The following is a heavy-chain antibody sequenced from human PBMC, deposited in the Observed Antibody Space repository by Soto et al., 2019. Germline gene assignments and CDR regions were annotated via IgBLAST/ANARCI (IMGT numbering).Heavy chain of an antibody. CDR1: GVSITSANYY. J-gene: IGHJ4*02. V-gene: IGHV4-31*03. Sequence: QVQLQESGPGLVKPSQTLSLTCNVSGVSITSANYYWSWIRQHPGKGLEWIGYIYYSGSTYYNPSLKRRLTISVDTSKNQFSLKLNSVTAADKAVYYCAREGGDGVDYWGQGTLVTVSS. D-gene: IGHD3-16*01. CDR3: AREGGDGVDY. CDR2: IYYSGST.